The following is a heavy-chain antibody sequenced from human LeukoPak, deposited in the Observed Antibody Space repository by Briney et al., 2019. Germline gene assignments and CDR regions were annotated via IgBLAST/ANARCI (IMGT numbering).Heavy chain of an antibody. Sequence: PGGSLRLSCAASGFTFSTYNMNWVRQAPGKGLEWVSYISSSRSAIYYADSVKGRFTISRDNSKNTLYLQMNSLRAEDTAVYYCAKEEQLGNAFDIWGQGTMVTVSS. CDR1: GFTFSTYN. CDR3: AKEEQLGNAFDI. J-gene: IGHJ3*02. CDR2: ISSSRSAI. V-gene: IGHV3-48*01. D-gene: IGHD6-13*01.